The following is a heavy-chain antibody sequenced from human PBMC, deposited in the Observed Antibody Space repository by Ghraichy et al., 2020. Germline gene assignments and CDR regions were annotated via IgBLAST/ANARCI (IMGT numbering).Heavy chain of an antibody. CDR1: GYTFTGYY. CDR2: INPDSGGT. D-gene: IGHD5-24*01. CDR3: ARGDGWNRNDY. V-gene: IGHV1-2*02. Sequence: ASVKVSRKTSGYTFTGYYIHWVRQAPGQGLEWMGWINPDSGGTHYSQKFQGRVTVTRDTSISTAYMELSRLRSDDTAVYYCARGDGWNRNDYWGQGTLVTVSS. J-gene: IGHJ4*02.